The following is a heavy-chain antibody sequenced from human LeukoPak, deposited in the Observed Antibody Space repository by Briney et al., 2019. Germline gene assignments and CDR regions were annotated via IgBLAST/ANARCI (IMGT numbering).Heavy chain of an antibody. CDR2: ISYDGSNK. D-gene: IGHD1-26*01. CDR1: GFTFSSYA. CDR3: ARDHPMGGAVDY. Sequence: GRSLRLSCAASGFTFSSYAMHWVRQAPGKGLEWVAVISYDGSNKYYADSVKGRFTISRDNSKNTLYLQMNSLRAEDTAVYYCARDHPMGGAVDYWGQGTLVTVSS. J-gene: IGHJ4*02. V-gene: IGHV3-30*04.